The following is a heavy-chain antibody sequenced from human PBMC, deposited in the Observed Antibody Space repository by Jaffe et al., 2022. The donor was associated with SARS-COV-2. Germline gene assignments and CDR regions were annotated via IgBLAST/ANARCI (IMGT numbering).Heavy chain of an antibody. CDR1: GFTFSSYG. Sequence: QVQLVESGGGVVQPGRSLRLSCAASGFTFSSYGMHWVRQAPGKGLEWVAVISYDGSNKYYADSVKGRFTISRDNSKNTLYLQMNSLRAEDTAVYYCAKDREHGWFGESRLGMDVWGQGTTVTVSS. V-gene: IGHV3-30*18. J-gene: IGHJ6*02. D-gene: IGHD3-10*01. CDR3: AKDREHGWFGESRLGMDV. CDR2: ISYDGSNK.